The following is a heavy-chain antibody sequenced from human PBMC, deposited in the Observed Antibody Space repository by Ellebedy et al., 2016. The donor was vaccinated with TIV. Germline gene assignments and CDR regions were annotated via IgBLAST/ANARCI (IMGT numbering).Heavy chain of an antibody. CDR3: ARGRGGSTGSDYFDY. D-gene: IGHD2-2*01. CDR1: GFTFSSCA. CDR2: ISGSGTGT. J-gene: IGHJ4*02. V-gene: IGHV3-23*01. Sequence: PGGSLRLSCAASGFTFSSCAMSRVRQAPGEGLEWVSAISGSGTGTYYADSVKGRFTISRDNSKNTLYLQMNSLRGEDTAVYYCARGRGGSTGSDYFDYWGQGTLVTVSS.